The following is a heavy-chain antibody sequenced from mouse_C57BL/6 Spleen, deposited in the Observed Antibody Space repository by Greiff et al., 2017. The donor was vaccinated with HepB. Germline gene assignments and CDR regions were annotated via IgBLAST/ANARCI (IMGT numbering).Heavy chain of an antibody. J-gene: IGHJ4*01. V-gene: IGHV5-9*01. CDR2: ISGGGGNT. D-gene: IGHD1-1*01. Sequence: DVHLVESGGGLVKPGGSLKLSCAASGFTFGSYTMSWVRQTPEKRLEWVATISGGGGNTYYPDSVKGRFTISRDNAKNTLYLQMSSLRSEDTALYYCARQDYYGRNAMDYWGQGTSVTVSS. CDR1: GFTFGSYT. CDR3: ARQDYYGRNAMDY.